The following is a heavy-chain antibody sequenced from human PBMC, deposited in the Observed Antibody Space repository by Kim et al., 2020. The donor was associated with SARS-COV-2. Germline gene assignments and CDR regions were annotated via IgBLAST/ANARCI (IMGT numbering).Heavy chain of an antibody. CDR3: ASASSLVEFWSGYYGYYGMDV. CDR2: ISAYNGNT. Sequence: ASVKVSCKASGYTFTSYGISWVRQAPGQGLEWMGWISAYNGNTNYAQKLQGRVTMTTDTSTSTAYMELRSLRSDDTAVYYCASASSLVEFWSGYYGYYGMDVWGQGTTVTVSS. CDR1: GYTFTSYG. D-gene: IGHD3-3*01. V-gene: IGHV1-18*01. J-gene: IGHJ6*02.